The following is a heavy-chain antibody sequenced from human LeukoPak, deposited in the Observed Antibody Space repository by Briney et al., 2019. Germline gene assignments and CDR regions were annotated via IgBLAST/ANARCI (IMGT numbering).Heavy chain of an antibody. V-gene: IGHV1-69*01. CDR2: IIPIFGTA. CDR1: GGTFSSYA. CDR3: ARDRAVSGGSRRYYYYYMDV. J-gene: IGHJ6*03. D-gene: IGHD2-15*01. Sequence: ASVKVSCKASGGTFSSYAISWARQAPGQGLEWMGGIIPIFGTANYAQKFQGRVTITADESTSTAYMELSSLRSEDTAVYYCARDRAVSGGSRRYYYYYMDVWGKGTTVTISS.